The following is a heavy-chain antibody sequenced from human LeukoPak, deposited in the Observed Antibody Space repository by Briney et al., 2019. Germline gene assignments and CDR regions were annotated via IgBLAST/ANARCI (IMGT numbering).Heavy chain of an antibody. CDR1: GFTFSSYG. Sequence: GGSLRLSCAASGFTFSSYGMHWFRQAPGKGLEGVAVISYDGSNKYYADSVKGRFTISRDNSKNTLYLQMNSLRAEDTAVYYCAKDVAVSGSYPYYFDYWGQGTLVTVSS. V-gene: IGHV3-30*18. D-gene: IGHD1-26*01. CDR3: AKDVAVSGSYPYYFDY. J-gene: IGHJ4*02. CDR2: ISYDGSNK.